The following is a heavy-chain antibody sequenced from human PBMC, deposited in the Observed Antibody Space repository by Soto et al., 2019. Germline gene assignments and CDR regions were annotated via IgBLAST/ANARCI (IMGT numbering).Heavy chain of an antibody. V-gene: IGHV4-31*03. CDR3: AGEGALGTFEY. D-gene: IGHD3-16*01. CDR2: IYYSGNT. Sequence: QVQLQESGPGLVKPSQTLSLTCTVAGGSFRRGGDYCSWIRQHLGKALEWIGYIYYSGNTSNHTTLKSRVIISVDTSKTQFSLKLRSVAAADTAVYYCAGEGALGTFEYWGQGTLVTVSS. CDR1: GGSFRRGGDY. J-gene: IGHJ4*02.